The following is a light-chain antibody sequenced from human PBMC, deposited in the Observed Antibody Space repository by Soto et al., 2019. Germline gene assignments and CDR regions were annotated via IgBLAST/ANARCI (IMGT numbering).Light chain of an antibody. CDR3: GSYTSSDTMI. CDR1: SSDIGRYNY. V-gene: IGLV2-14*03. Sequence: QSVLTQPASVSGSPGQSITISCTGTSSDIGRYNYVSWYQHSPGKAPKLIIYDVNDRPSGVSNRFSGSKSGTTASLTISGLQAEDEADYYCGSYTSSDTMIFGGGTKLTVL. J-gene: IGLJ2*01. CDR2: DVN.